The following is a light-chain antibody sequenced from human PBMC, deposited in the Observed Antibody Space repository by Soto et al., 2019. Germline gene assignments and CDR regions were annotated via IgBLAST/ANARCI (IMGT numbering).Light chain of an antibody. Sequence: EIVLTPSPATLSLSPGERATLSCRASQSVSSYLAWYQQKPGQAPRLLIYDASNRPTGIPGRFSGSGSGTDFTLTISSLESEDFAIYYCQQRSNWPLTFVGGTKV. CDR3: QQRSNWPLT. J-gene: IGKJ4*01. CDR1: QSVSSY. V-gene: IGKV3-11*01. CDR2: DAS.